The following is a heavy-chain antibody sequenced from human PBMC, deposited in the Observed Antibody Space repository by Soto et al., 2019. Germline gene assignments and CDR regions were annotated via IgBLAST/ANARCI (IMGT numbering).Heavy chain of an antibody. V-gene: IGHV1-46*01. D-gene: IGHD5-18*01. CDR2: INPSGGST. J-gene: IGHJ5*02. CDR3: ARKKRGYSYGYRPYNWFDP. CDR1: GYTFTSYY. Sequence: ASVKVSCKASGYTFTSYYMHWVRQAPGQGLEWMGIINPSGGSTSYAQKFQGRVTMTRDTSTSTVYMELSSLRSEDTAVYYCARKKRGYSYGYRPYNWFDPWGQGTLVTVSS.